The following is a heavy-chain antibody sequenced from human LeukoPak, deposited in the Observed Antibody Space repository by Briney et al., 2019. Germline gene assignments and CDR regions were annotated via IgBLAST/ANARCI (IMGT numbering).Heavy chain of an antibody. Sequence: PGRSLSLSCGASGFTFSSYGMHWVRQAPGKGLEWVAFIRYDGSNKYYADSVKGRFTISRDNSKNTLYLHMNSLRSEDTAVYYWARVSRYVILPRYPLDYWGRGTMVTVSS. CDR1: GFTFSSYG. D-gene: IGHD3-9*01. CDR2: IRYDGSNK. CDR3: ARVSRYVILPRYPLDY. V-gene: IGHV3-30*02. J-gene: IGHJ4*02.